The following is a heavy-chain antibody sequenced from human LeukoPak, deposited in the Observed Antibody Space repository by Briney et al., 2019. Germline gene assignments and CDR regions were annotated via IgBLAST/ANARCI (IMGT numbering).Heavy chain of an antibody. V-gene: IGHV1-2*02. CDR3: ARDLGIAVAGTVFGTDY. CDR2: INPNSGGT. CDR1: GYTFTGYY. Sequence: ASVKVSCKASGYTFTGYYMHWVRQAPGQGLEWMGWINPNSGGTNYAQKFQGRVTMTRDTSISTAYMELSRLRCDDTAVYYCARDLGIAVAGTVFGTDYWGQGTLVTVSS. D-gene: IGHD6-19*01. J-gene: IGHJ4*02.